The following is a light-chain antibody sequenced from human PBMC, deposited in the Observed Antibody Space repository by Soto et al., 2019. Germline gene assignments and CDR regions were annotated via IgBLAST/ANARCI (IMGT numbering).Light chain of an antibody. CDR2: AAS. V-gene: IGKV1-39*01. Sequence: DIQMTQSPSSLSASVGDRVTITCRASQPINKSLNWYQHKPGKPPKLLIFAASSLQSGVPTRFSGSGSGTFFTLTISSLQYEDFATYYCQQSYAIPWTFGRGTQVDIK. J-gene: IGKJ1*01. CDR1: QPINKS. CDR3: QQSYAIPWT.